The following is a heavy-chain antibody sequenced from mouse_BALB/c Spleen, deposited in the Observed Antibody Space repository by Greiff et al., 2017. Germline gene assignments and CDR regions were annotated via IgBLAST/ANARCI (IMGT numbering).Heavy chain of an antibody. D-gene: IGHD1-1*01. Sequence: VKLVESGAELMKPGASVKISCKATGYTFSSYWIEWVKQRPGHGLEWIGEILPGSGSTNYNEKFKGKATFTADTSSNTAYMQLSSLTSEDSAVYYCARRKNYGSSGWYFDVWGAGTTVTVSS. CDR2: ILPGSGST. J-gene: IGHJ1*01. CDR3: ARRKNYGSSGWYFDV. CDR1: GYTFSSYW. V-gene: IGHV1-9*01.